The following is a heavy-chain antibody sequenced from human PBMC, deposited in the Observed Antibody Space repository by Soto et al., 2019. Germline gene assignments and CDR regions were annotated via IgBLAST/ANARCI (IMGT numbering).Heavy chain of an antibody. CDR3: AKGVGVRLSLGMDV. D-gene: IGHD3-10*01. J-gene: IGHJ6*02. V-gene: IGHV3-30*18. CDR2: ISYDGSNT. Sequence: QVQLVESGGGVVQPGWSLRLSCAASGFSISDYGMEWVRQAPGKGLEWVALISYDGSNTYYADSVKGRFTISRDNSKDTLFLQMTGLIREDTAVYYCAKGVGVRLSLGMDVWGQGTTVTVSS. CDR1: GFSISDYG.